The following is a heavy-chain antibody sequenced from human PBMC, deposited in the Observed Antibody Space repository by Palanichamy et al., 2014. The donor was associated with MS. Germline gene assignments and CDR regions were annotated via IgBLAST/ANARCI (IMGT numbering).Heavy chain of an antibody. V-gene: IGHV3-53*01. CDR2: IYTDSNV. Sequence: EVQLVESGGGLIQPGGSLRLSCAASGFSVSNNYMSWVRQAPGKGLEWVSIIYTDSNVRYADSVKGRFTISRDSSRNTLSLQMNDLRTEDSAVYYCARGMPGNTYGSRFDYWGQGTLVTVSS. J-gene: IGHJ4*02. CDR3: ARGMPGNTYGSRFDY. CDR1: GFSVSNNY. D-gene: IGHD3-10*01.